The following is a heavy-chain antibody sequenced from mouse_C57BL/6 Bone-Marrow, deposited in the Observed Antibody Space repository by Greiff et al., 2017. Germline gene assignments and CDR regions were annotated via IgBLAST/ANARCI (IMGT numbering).Heavy chain of an antibody. V-gene: IGHV1-15*01. CDR3: TRNYGRGY. CDR1: GYTFTDYE. J-gene: IGHJ2*01. D-gene: IGHD1-1*01. CDR2: IDPETGGT. Sequence: QVQLKQSWAELVRPGASVTLSCKASGYTFTDYEMHWVKQTPVHGLEWIGAIDPETGGTAYNQKFKGKAILTADKSSSTAYMELRSLTSEDSAVYYCTRNYGRGYWGQGTTLTVSS.